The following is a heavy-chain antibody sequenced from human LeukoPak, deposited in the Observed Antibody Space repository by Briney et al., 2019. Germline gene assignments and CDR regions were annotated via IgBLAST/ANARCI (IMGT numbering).Heavy chain of an antibody. CDR2: ISGSGGRT. Sequence: GGSLRLSCAASGFTFSSYAMSWVRQAPGKGLERVTAISGSGGRTSYADSVKGRFTISRDNSKNTLYLQMNSLRAEDTAVYYCAKDRDIVVLTATTFDYWGQGTLVTVSA. CDR3: AKDRDIVVLTATTFDY. V-gene: IGHV3-23*01. J-gene: IGHJ4*02. D-gene: IGHD2-21*02. CDR1: GFTFSSYA.